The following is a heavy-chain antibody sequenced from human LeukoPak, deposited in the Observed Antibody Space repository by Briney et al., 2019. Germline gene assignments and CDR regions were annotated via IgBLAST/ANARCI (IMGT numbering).Heavy chain of an antibody. Sequence: PGGSLRLSCAASGFTFSIYSMNWVRQAPGEGLEWVSSISSSSSYIYYADSVKGRFTISRDNAKSSLYLQMNSLRAEDTAVYYCARGRYGDYVFDDWGQGTLVTVSS. CDR2: ISSSSSYI. J-gene: IGHJ4*02. D-gene: IGHD4-17*01. V-gene: IGHV3-21*01. CDR1: GFTFSIYS. CDR3: ARGRYGDYVFDD.